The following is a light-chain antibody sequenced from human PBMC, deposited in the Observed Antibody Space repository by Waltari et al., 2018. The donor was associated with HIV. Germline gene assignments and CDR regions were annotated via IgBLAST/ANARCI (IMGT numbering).Light chain of an antibody. J-gene: IGKJ5*01. CDR1: QSIGTY. CDR2: AAS. V-gene: IGKV1-39*01. Sequence: DIQMTQSPSSLSASVGDRVTITCRASQSIGTYVNWYQQRPGEAPNLLIFAASTLQSGVPSRFRGRGSGTDFTLTISSLQPEDFATYYCQQSHSSPITFGQGTRLE. CDR3: QQSHSSPIT.